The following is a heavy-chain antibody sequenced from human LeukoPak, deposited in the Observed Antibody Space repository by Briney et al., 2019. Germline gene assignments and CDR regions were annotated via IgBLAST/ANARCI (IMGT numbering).Heavy chain of an antibody. Sequence: KTSETLSLTCTVSGDSINNNVYYWGWIRQPPGKGLEWIAIISYSGNTYYNASLKSQVSISIDTSKNQFSLRLTSVTAADTAVYYCARQTGSGLFILPGGQGTLVTVSS. CDR2: ISYSGNT. D-gene: IGHD3/OR15-3a*01. J-gene: IGHJ4*02. CDR3: ARQTGSGLFILP. CDR1: GDSINNNVYY. V-gene: IGHV4-39*01.